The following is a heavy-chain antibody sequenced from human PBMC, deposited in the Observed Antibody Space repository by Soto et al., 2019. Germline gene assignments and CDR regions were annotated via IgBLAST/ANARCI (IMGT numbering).Heavy chain of an antibody. CDR1: GFSFKSYA. CDR3: ARGGSTGWFYFDF. Sequence: PXGSLRLSFAASGFSFKSYAMNGVRQAPGKGLEWVASTPGSGGSSYYADSVKGRFTISRDNSKNTLYLDLNSLKAEDTAMYYCARGGSTGWFYFDFWGQGTQVTVSA. CDR2: TPGSGGSS. V-gene: IGHV3-23*01. J-gene: IGHJ4*02. D-gene: IGHD6-19*01.